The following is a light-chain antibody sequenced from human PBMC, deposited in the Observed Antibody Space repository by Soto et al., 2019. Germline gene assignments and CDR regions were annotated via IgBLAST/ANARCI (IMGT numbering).Light chain of an antibody. CDR1: QSIMKR. J-gene: IGKJ3*01. V-gene: IGKV1-5*03. CDR2: KAS. CDR3: QQYNSYPYT. Sequence: DIQMTQSPSTLSASVGDRVTITCRASQSIMKRVAWYQQKPGKAPKFLIYKASSLESGLPSRFSGSGSGPGFILTISSLPPDYFATYYCQQYNSYPYTLGPGTLVHI.